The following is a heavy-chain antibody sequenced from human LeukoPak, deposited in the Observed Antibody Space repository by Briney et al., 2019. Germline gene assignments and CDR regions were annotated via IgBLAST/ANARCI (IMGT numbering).Heavy chain of an antibody. Sequence: GGSLRLSCAASGFTFSSYAMSWVRQAPGKGLEWVSVISGSGGSTYYADSVKGRFTISRDNSKNTLYLQMNSLRAEDTAVYYCATYRQVLLPFESWGQGTLVTVSS. V-gene: IGHV3-23*01. J-gene: IGHJ4*02. CDR3: ATYRQVLLPFES. CDR1: GFTFSSYA. CDR2: ISGSGGST. D-gene: IGHD2-8*02.